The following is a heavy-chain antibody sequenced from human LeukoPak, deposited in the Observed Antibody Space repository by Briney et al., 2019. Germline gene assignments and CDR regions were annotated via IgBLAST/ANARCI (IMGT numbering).Heavy chain of an antibody. CDR1: GFTLDDYA. CDR2: ISWNSGSI. D-gene: IGHD6-25*01. V-gene: IGHV3-9*01. J-gene: IGHJ4*02. Sequence: PGRSLRLSCAASGFTLDDYAMHWVRQAPGKGLEWVSGISWNSGSIGYADSVKGRFTISRDNAKNSLYLQMNSLRAEDTALYYCAKGERPAIGFPDYWGQGTLVTVSS. CDR3: AKGERPAIGFPDY.